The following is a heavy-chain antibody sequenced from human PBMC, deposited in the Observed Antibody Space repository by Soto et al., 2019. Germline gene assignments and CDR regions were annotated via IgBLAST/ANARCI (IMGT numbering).Heavy chain of an antibody. Sequence: GGSLRLSCAASGFTFSSYAMSWVRQAPGKGLEWVSAISGSGGSTYYADSVKGRFTTSRDNSKNTLYLQMNSLRAEDTAVYYCAKDLSTSRTGTTSPNYYYYGMDVWGQGTTVTVSS. D-gene: IGHD1-7*01. CDR1: GFTFSSYA. CDR3: AKDLSTSRTGTTSPNYYYYGMDV. J-gene: IGHJ6*02. V-gene: IGHV3-23*01. CDR2: ISGSGGST.